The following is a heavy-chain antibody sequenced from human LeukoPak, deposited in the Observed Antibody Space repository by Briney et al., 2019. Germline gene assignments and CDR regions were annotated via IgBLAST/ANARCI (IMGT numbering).Heavy chain of an antibody. V-gene: IGHV7-4-1*02. D-gene: IGHD3-22*01. J-gene: IGHJ2*01. Sequence: ASVKVSCKASGYTFTSYAMNWVRQAPGQGLEWMGWINTDTGNPTYAQGFTGRFVFSLDTSVSTAYLQISSLKAEDTAVYYCAREDPLLYYYDSSGGFDLWGRGTLVTVSS. CDR1: GYTFTSYA. CDR2: INTDTGNP. CDR3: AREDPLLYYYDSSGGFDL.